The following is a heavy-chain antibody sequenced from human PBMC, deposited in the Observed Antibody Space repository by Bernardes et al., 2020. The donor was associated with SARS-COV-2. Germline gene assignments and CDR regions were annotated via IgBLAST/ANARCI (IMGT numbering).Heavy chain of an antibody. J-gene: IGHJ4*02. CDR3: ARVAFSSVWYIDY. CDR2: INPDGSST. D-gene: IGHD6-25*01. Sequence: GGSLRLSCAASGFTFSNYWMHWVRQAPGKGLVWVSRINPDGSSTNYADSVMGLFTISRDNAKNTLYLQMNSLRAEDTAVYYCARVAFSSVWYIDYWGQGTLVTVSS. V-gene: IGHV3-74*01. CDR1: GFTFSNYW.